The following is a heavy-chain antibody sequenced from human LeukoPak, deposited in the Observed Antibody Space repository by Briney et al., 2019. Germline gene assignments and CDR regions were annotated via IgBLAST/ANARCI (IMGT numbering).Heavy chain of an antibody. V-gene: IGHV1-2*02. CDR2: INPKNGDT. CDR3: ARVWDYYAV. Sequence: ASVKVSCKASGYTFIDYYMHWVRQAPGQGLEWVAWINPKNGDTKYAQKFQGRVTVTRDTSINTAYMELRSLRSDDTAVYYCARVWDYYAVWGQGTMVSVSS. D-gene: IGHD3-10*01. J-gene: IGHJ4*02. CDR1: GYTFIDYY.